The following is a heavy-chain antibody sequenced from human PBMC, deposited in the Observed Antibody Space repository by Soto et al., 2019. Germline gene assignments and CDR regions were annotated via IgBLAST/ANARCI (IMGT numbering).Heavy chain of an antibody. V-gene: IGHV3-23*01. CDR2: ISGSGGST. CDR1: GFTFSSYA. CDR3: AKVGGYNYWNYFDY. Sequence: PGGSLRLSCAASGFTFSSYAMSWFRQAPGKGLEWVSAISGSGGSTYYADSVEGRFTISRDNSKNTLYLQMNSLRAEDTAVYYCAKVGGYNYWNYFDYWGQGTLVTVSS. J-gene: IGHJ4*02. D-gene: IGHD5-12*01.